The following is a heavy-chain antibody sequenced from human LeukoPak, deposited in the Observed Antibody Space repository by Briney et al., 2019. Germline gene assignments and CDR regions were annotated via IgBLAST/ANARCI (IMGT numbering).Heavy chain of an antibody. Sequence: PSETLSLTCTVSGGSISSSSYYWGWIRQPPGKGLEGIGSTYYSGSTYYNPSLKSRVTISVDTSKNQFSLKLSSVTAADTAVYYCARRDVSGSSEASLDYWGQGTLVTVSS. CDR1: GGSISSSSYY. CDR2: TYYSGST. V-gene: IGHV4-39*01. CDR3: ARRDVSGSSEASLDY. J-gene: IGHJ4*02. D-gene: IGHD1-26*01.